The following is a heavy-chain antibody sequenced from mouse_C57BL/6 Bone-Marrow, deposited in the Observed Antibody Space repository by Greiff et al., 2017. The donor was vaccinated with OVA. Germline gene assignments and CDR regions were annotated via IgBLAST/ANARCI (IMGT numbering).Heavy chain of an antibody. Sequence: EVKLVESGGDLVKPGGSLKLSCAASGFTFSSYGMSWVRQTPDKRLEWVATISSGGSYTYYPDSVKGRFTISRDNAKNTLYLQMSSLKSEDTAMYYCASPAYYDYDGDYFDYWGQGTTLTVSS. V-gene: IGHV5-6*01. J-gene: IGHJ2*01. CDR3: ASPAYYDYDGDYFDY. CDR1: GFTFSSYG. D-gene: IGHD2-4*01. CDR2: ISSGGSYT.